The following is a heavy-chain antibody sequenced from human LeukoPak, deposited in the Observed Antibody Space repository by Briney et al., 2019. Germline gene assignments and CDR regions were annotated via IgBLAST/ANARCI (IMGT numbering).Heavy chain of an antibody. CDR3: ARVLTTVTTYGFDL. J-gene: IGHJ3*01. CDR1: GYRISIYS. CDR2: ISGYNGNA. D-gene: IGHD4-11*01. Sequence: ASVKVSCKASGYRISIYSISWVRQAPGQGLEWMGWISGYNGNAIYVQKLQRRLTMTTDTSTSTASMELRSLRSDDTAVYYCARVLTTVTTYGFDLWGQGTMVTVSS. V-gene: IGHV1-18*01.